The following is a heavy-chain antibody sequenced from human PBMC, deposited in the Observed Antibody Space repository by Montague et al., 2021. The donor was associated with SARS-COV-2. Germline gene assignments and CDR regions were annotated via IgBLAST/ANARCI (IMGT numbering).Heavy chain of an antibody. CDR3: ARLEAGDCSGGSCYSSWLDP. D-gene: IGHD2-15*01. J-gene: IGHJ5*02. V-gene: IGHV4-59*08. Sequence: SETLSLTCTVSGGSISSYYWSWIRQPPGKGLEWIGYIYYSGSTNYNPSLKSRVTISVDTSKNQFSLKLSSVTAADTAVSYCARLEAGDCSGGSCYSSWLDPWGQGTLVTVSS. CDR1: GGSISSYY. CDR2: IYYSGST.